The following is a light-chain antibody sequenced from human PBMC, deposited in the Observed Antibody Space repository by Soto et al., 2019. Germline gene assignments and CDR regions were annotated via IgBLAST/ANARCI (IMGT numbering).Light chain of an antibody. CDR1: QSLRSY. J-gene: IGKJ3*01. Sequence: EIVLTQSPATLSLSPGXRATLSCRASQSLRSYLAWYQQKPGQAPRLLIFDASNRATGIPARFSGSGSGTDFTLTISRLEPEDFAVYYCQQRSYWPFTFCPGTKEDIK. CDR3: QQRSYWPFT. CDR2: DAS. V-gene: IGKV3-11*01.